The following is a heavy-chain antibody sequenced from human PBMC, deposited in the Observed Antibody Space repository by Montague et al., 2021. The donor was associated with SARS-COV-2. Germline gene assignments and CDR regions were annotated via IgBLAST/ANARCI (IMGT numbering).Heavy chain of an antibody. V-gene: IGHV4-59*01. CDR3: ARVFPRWLQFDPYFDY. CDR1: GGSISSYY. D-gene: IGHD5-24*01. Sequence: SETLSLTCTVSGGSISSYYWSWIRQPPGKGLECIGYIYYSGSTNXNPSLKSRVTISVDTSKNQFSLKLSSVTAADTAVYYCARVFPRWLQFDPYFDYWGQGTLVTVSS. CDR2: IYYSGST. J-gene: IGHJ4*02.